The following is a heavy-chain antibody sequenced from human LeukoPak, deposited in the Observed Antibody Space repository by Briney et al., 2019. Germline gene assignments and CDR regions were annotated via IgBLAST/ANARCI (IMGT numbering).Heavy chain of an antibody. D-gene: IGHD2-2*01. CDR3: ARLGVIPAPDH. V-gene: IGHV1-18*01. J-gene: IGHJ5*02. CDR2: ISASNGDT. CDR1: GYTFTSFG. Sequence: ASVKVSCKTSGYTFTSFGVTWVRQAPGQGLEWMGWISASNGDTGSAEKLQDRVTLTTDTSTSTAYLELTTLTSDDTAVYYCARLGVIPAPDHWGQGTLVTVSS.